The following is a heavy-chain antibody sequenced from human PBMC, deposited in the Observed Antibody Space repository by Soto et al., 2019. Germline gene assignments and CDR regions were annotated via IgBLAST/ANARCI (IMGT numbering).Heavy chain of an antibody. Sequence: SETLSLTCAVYGGSFSGYYWSWIRQPPGKGLEWIGEINHSGSTNYNPSLKSRVTISVDTSKNQFSLKLSSVTAADTAVYYCARRGYGSGTTPSYGMDVWGQGTTVTVS. CDR1: GGSFSGYY. CDR3: ARRGYGSGTTPSYGMDV. J-gene: IGHJ6*02. V-gene: IGHV4-34*01. CDR2: INHSGST. D-gene: IGHD3-10*01.